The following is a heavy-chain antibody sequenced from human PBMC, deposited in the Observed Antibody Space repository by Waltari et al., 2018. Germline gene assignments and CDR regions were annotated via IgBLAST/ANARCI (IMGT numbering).Heavy chain of an antibody. J-gene: IGHJ3*02. CDR3: ARYSGYYQDAFDI. CDR1: GYTSTDYT. Sequence: QVQLVQSGAEMRKPGASVKVSCKASGYTSTDYTMHWVRQAPGQRLEWMGWINGNDKTKCSQKFQGRVTITRDTSASTAYMDLSSLTSEDTGVYYCARYSGYYQDAFDIWGQGTMVTISS. D-gene: IGHD5-12*01. V-gene: IGHV1-3*01. CDR2: INGNDKT.